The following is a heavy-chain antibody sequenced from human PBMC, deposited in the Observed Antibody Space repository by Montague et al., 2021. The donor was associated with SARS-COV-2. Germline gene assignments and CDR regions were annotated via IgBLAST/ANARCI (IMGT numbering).Heavy chain of an antibody. Sequence: SETLSLTCAVYGGSISGYYWSWIRQPPGKGLEWIGEINHSGSTNYNPSLKSRVTISVDTSKNQFSLKLSSVTAADTAVYYCARNPWYYYDSSGYYLDYWGQGTLVTVSS. J-gene: IGHJ4*02. CDR2: INHSGST. D-gene: IGHD3-22*01. CDR3: ARNPWYYYDSSGYYLDY. V-gene: IGHV4-34*01. CDR1: GGSISGYY.